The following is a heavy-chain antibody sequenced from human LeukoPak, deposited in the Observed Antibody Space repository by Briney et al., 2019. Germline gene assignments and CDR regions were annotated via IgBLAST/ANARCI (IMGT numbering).Heavy chain of an antibody. CDR2: ISGSGGST. CDR1: GFTFSSYA. J-gene: IGHJ4*02. V-gene: IGHV3-23*01. Sequence: PGGSLRLSCAASGFTFSSYAMSWVRQAPRKGLEWVSAISGSGGSTYYADSVKGRFTISRDNAKNSLYLQMNSLRAEDTAVYYRAGGDAVASPPRFDYWGQGTLVTVSS. CDR3: AGGDAVASPPRFDY. D-gene: IGHD6-19*01.